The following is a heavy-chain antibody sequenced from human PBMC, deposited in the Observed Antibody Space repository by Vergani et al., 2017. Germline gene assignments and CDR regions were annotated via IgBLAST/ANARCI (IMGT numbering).Heavy chain of an antibody. CDR2: IRNKAYGGTT. J-gene: IGHJ4*02. CDR3: SRGRGYSFGYSDY. V-gene: IGHV3-49*04. Sequence: EVQLVESGGGLVPPGRSLRLSCAASGFSFGDYAMTWVRQAPGKGLEWVAFIRNKAYGGTTEYAASVKGRFTISRDDSKRLAYLQLSGLKTEDTAVYFCSRGRGYSFGYSDYWGQGRLVTVSS. D-gene: IGHD5-18*01. CDR1: GFSFGDYA.